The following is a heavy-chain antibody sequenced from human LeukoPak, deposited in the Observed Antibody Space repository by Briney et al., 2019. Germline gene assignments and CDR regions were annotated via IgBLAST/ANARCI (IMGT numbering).Heavy chain of an antibody. D-gene: IGHD3-22*01. CDR1: GFTFSSYS. Sequence: GGSLRLSCAASGFTFSSYSMNWVRQAPGQGLEWVSSITSSSSYIYYADSVKGRFTISRDNAKNSLYLQMNSLRAEDTAVYYCARHVVAVGFDYWGQGTLVTVSS. V-gene: IGHV3-21*01. CDR3: ARHVVAVGFDY. J-gene: IGHJ4*02. CDR2: ITSSSSYI.